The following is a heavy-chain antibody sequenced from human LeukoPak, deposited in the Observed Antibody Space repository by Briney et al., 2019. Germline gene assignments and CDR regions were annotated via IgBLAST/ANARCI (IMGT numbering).Heavy chain of an antibody. CDR3: ERDPTADDY. J-gene: IGHJ4*02. CDR1: GFTFSNYA. D-gene: IGHD2-2*01. Sequence: GGSLRLSCKASGFTFSNYAMNWVRQAPGKGLEWVSSITSVSSYKYYADSVKGRFTISRDNAKNSLFLQMNSLRAEDTAIYYCERDPTADDYWGQGTLVTVSS. CDR2: ITSVSSYK. V-gene: IGHV3-21*01.